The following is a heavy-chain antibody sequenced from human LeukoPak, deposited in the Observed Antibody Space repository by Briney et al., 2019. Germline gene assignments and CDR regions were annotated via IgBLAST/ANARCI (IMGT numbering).Heavy chain of an antibody. CDR3: TRGGETNYYYDSSGYYPNY. V-gene: IGHV3-49*03. Sequence: GGSLRLSCTASGFTFGDYAMSWFRQAPGKGLEWVGFIRSKAYGGTTEYAASVKGRFTISRDDSKSIAYLQMNSLTTEDTAVYYCTRGGETNYYYDSSGYYPNYWGQGTLVTVSS. CDR1: GFTFGDYA. D-gene: IGHD3-22*01. CDR2: IRSKAYGGTT. J-gene: IGHJ4*02.